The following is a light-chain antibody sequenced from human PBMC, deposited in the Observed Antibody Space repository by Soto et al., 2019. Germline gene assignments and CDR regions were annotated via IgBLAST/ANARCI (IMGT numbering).Light chain of an antibody. V-gene: IGKV3-15*01. CDR3: QQYNNWWT. CDR1: QSISDT. Sequence: EIVMTQSPATLSVSPGGRATLSCRASQSISDTLAWYQQKPGQDPRLLIYGASTRATGIPARFSGSGSGTEFTLTINSLQSEDFAVYYCQQYNNWWTFGQGTKVDIK. CDR2: GAS. J-gene: IGKJ1*01.